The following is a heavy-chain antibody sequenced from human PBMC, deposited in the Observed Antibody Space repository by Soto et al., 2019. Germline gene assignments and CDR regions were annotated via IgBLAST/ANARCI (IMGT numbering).Heavy chain of an antibody. Sequence: GGSLRLSCAASGFTFDDYAMHWVRQAPGKGLEWVSGISWNSGSIGYADSVKGRFTISRDNAKNSLYLQMNSLRAEDTALYYCAKDEVEGGYSYGLGSFDYWGQGTLVTVSS. V-gene: IGHV3-9*01. CDR1: GFTFDDYA. CDR3: AKDEVEGGYSYGLGSFDY. CDR2: ISWNSGSI. D-gene: IGHD5-18*01. J-gene: IGHJ4*02.